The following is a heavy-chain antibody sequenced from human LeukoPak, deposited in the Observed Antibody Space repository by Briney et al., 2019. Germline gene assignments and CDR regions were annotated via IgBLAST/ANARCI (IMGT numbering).Heavy chain of an antibody. CDR3: ARVAFGGSNSRNYFDY. V-gene: IGHV3-30-3*01. Sequence: GGSLRLSCAASGFTFSSYAMSWVRQAPGKGLEWVAVISYDGSNKYFADSVKGRFTVSRDNSKSTLFLQMDSLRAEDTAVFYCARVAFGGSNSRNYFDYWGQGTLVTVSS. CDR2: ISYDGSNK. J-gene: IGHJ4*02. CDR1: GFTFSSYA. D-gene: IGHD3-16*01.